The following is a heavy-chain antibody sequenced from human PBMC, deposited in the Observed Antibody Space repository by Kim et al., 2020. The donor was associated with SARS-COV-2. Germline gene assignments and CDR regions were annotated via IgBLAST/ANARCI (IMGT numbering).Heavy chain of an antibody. CDR1: GGTFSSYA. J-gene: IGHJ4*02. CDR2: IIPIFGTA. V-gene: IGHV1-69*13. CDR3: ARTPGVVVVAATSKAVEYYFDY. D-gene: IGHD2-15*01. Sequence: SVKVSCKASGGTFSSYAISWVRQAPGQGLEWMGGIIPIFGTANYAQKFQGRVTITADESTSTAYMELSSLRSEDTAVYYCARTPGVVVVAATSKAVEYYFDYWGQGTLVTVSS.